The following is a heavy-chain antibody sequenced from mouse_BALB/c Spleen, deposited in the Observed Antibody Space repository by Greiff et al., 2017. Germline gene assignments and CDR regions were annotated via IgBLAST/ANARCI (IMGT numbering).Heavy chain of an antibody. D-gene: IGHD2-14*01. Sequence: VQLQQSGTVLARPGASVKMSCKASGYTFTSYWMHWVKQRPGQGLEWIGAIYPGNSDTSYNQKFKGKAKLTAVTSTSTAYMELSSLTNEDSAVYYCTRGDYRYDAWFAYWGQGTLVTVAA. CDR1: GYTFTSYW. V-gene: IGHV1-5*01. J-gene: IGHJ3*01. CDR3: TRGDYRYDAWFAY. CDR2: IYPGNSDT.